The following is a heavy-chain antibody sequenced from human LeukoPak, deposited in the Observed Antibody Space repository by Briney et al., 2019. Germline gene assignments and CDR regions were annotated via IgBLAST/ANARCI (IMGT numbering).Heavy chain of an antibody. V-gene: IGHV3-11*04. D-gene: IGHD1-26*01. CDR2: ISSSGSTI. Sequence: GSLRLSCAASGFTFSDYYMSWIRQAPGKGLEWVSYISSSGSTIYYADSVKGRFTISRDNAKNSLYLQMNSLRAEDTAVYYCARWRSGSYYLRYMDVWGKGTTVTVSS. J-gene: IGHJ6*03. CDR3: ARWRSGSYYLRYMDV. CDR1: GFTFSDYY.